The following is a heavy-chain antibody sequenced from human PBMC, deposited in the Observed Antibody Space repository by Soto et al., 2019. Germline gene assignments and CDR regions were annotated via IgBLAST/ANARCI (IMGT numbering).Heavy chain of an antibody. CDR2: ISSSSDYI. J-gene: IGHJ4*02. D-gene: IGHD6-13*01. V-gene: IGHV3-21*06. CDR1: GFTFTSYT. CDR3: ARARVYATGPLDF. Sequence: LRLSCAASGFTFTSYTMNWVRQAPGKGLEWVSSISSSSDYIYYADSMKGRVTISRDNAKNSLFLDMNSLTGEDTAVYYCARARVYATGPLDFWGQGTLVTVSS.